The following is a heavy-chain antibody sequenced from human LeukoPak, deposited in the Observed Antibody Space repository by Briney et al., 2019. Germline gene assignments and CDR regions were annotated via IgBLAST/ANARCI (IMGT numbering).Heavy chain of an antibody. J-gene: IGHJ4*02. CDR3: ARRAGDYSHPYDY. CDR2: ISDGGSFT. V-gene: IGHV3-23*01. CDR1: GFTFSDYG. Sequence: GGSLRLSCAASGFTFSDYGMTWVRQAPGKGLEWVSTISDGGSFTYYADSVKGRFTISRDNSKNTLFLQMNTLRAEDTAVYYCARRAGDYSHPYDYWGQGTLVTVSS. D-gene: IGHD3-22*01.